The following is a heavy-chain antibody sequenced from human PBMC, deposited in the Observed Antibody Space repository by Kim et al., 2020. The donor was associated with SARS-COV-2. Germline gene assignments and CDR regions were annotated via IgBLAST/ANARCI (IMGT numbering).Heavy chain of an antibody. CDR1: GGSISSGSYY. CDR2: IYTSGST. D-gene: IGHD3-3*01. J-gene: IGHJ3*02. Sequence: SETLSLTCTVSGGSISSGSYYWSWIRQPAGKGLEWIGRIYTSGSTNYNPSLKSRVTISVDTSKNQFSLKLSSVTAADTAVYYCARVGTIFGVVTHDAFDIWGQGTMVTVSS. CDR3: ARVGTIFGVVTHDAFDI. V-gene: IGHV4-61*02.